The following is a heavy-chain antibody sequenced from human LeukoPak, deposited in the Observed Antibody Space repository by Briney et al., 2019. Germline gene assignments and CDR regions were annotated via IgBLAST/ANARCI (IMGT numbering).Heavy chain of an antibody. V-gene: IGHV3-23*01. CDR1: GFTLRSHA. CDR3: AKVATGRRGDYASGSSGWTNWFGP. Sequence: GGSLRLSRAASGFTLRSHAMIWARHPPGKGREWVSAISGSGGRTYYADSVKGRFTICRDNYKNTLYLEMSGLSGEDTVVLYCAKVATGRRGDYASGSSGWTNWFGPWGQGTLATVSS. CDR2: ISGSGGRT. J-gene: IGHJ5*02. D-gene: IGHD3-10*01.